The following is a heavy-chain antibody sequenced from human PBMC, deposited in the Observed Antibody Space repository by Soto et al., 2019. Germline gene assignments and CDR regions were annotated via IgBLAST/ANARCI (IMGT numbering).Heavy chain of an antibody. CDR1: GFTFSHAW. CDR2: IKSKADGETK. D-gene: IGHD4-4*01. V-gene: IGHV3-15*01. CDR3: CVIKRRDQYSTSGYWFDP. J-gene: IGHJ5*02. Sequence: GSLRLSCAASGFTFSHAWMSWVRQAPGKGLEWVGRIKSKADGETKDYGAPVRGRFTISRDDSQDILYLHMNSLRIEDTAVYYCCVIKRRDQYSTSGYWFDPWGPGTLVTVSS.